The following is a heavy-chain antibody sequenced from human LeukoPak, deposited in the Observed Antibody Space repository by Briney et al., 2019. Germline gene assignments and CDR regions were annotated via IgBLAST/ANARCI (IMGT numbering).Heavy chain of an antibody. D-gene: IGHD2-15*01. CDR3: AGPIGAFDI. CDR2: IYHSGST. J-gene: IGHJ3*02. V-gene: IGHV4-38-2*02. Sequence: SETLSLTCTVSGYSISSAYYWGWIRQPPGKGLEWIGSIYHSGSTYYNPSLKSRVTISVDTSKNQFSLKLSSVTAADTAVYYCAGPIGAFDIWGQGTMVTVSS. CDR1: GYSISSAYY.